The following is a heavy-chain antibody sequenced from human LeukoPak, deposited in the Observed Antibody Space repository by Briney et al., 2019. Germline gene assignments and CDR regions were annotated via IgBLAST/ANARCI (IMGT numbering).Heavy chain of an antibody. J-gene: IGHJ4*02. CDR1: GYTFTGYY. CDR2: INPNSGGT. D-gene: IGHD1-26*01. V-gene: IGHV1-2*06. Sequence: ASVKVSCKASGYTFTGYYMHWVRQAPGQGLERVGRINPNSGGTNYAQKFQGSVTMTRDTSISTAYMELSRLRSEDTAVYYCARRGSSVGGSYYSFDYWGQGTLVTVSS. CDR3: ARRGSSVGGSYYSFDY.